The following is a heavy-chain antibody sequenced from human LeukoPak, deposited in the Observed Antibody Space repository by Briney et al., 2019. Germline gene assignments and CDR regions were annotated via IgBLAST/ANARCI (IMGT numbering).Heavy chain of an antibody. D-gene: IGHD4-23*01. CDR3: ARWDDYGGNFDY. CDR1: GGSISSGSYY. V-gene: IGHV4-61*02. Sequence: SETLSLTCTVSGGSISSGSYYWSWIRQPAGKGLEWIGRIYTSGSTNYNPSLKSRVTISVDTSKNQFSLKLSSVTAADTAVYYCARWDDYGGNFDYWGQGTLVTVSS. J-gene: IGHJ4*02. CDR2: IYTSGST.